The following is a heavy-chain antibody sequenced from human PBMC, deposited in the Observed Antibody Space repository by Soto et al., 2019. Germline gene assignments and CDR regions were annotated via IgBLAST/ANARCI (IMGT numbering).Heavy chain of an antibody. Sequence: QVHLQQWGAGLLKPSETLSLTCAVYGGSFSDYYWSWIRQAPGKGLEWIGEISHSGSTNYNPSLNSRVPISVDTSKNQFSLRLSSVTAADTAVYYCARAYGSGSYYTPLDPWGQGTLVTVSS. CDR2: ISHSGST. CDR3: ARAYGSGSYYTPLDP. J-gene: IGHJ5*02. V-gene: IGHV4-34*01. D-gene: IGHD3-10*01. CDR1: GGSFSDYY.